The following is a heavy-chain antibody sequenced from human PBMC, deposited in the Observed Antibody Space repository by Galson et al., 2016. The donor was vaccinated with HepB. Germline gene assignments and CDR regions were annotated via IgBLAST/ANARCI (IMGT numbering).Heavy chain of an antibody. V-gene: IGHV3-30-3*01. CDR1: GFTFSSYG. CDR3: ARDANLAYCRGDCYWFDY. Sequence: SLRLSCAASGFTFSSYGMHWVRQAPGKGLDWVAVASYDGSNNYYPDSVKDRFTVSRGNSKNTLYLQMNSLRTEDTAVYYCARDANLAYCRGDCYWFDYWGPGTLVTVSS. D-gene: IGHD2-21*02. CDR2: ASYDGSNN. J-gene: IGHJ4*02.